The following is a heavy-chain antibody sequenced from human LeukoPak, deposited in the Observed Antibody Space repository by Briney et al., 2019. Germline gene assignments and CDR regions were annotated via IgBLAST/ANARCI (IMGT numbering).Heavy chain of an antibody. CDR1: GGSISSGGYY. V-gene: IGHV4-61*02. J-gene: IGHJ6*03. Sequence: SETLSLTCTVSGGSISSGGYYWSCIRQPAGKGLEWIGRIYTSVSTNYNPSLKSRVTISVDTSKNQFSLKLSSVTAADTAVYYCARERLLEDSSGYYRNYYYYYYMDVWGKGTTVTISS. D-gene: IGHD3-22*01. CDR3: ARERLLEDSSGYYRNYYYYYYMDV. CDR2: IYTSVST.